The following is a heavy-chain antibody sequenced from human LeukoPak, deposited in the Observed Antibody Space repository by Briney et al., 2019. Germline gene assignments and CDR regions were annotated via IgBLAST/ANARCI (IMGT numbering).Heavy chain of an antibody. J-gene: IGHJ5*02. V-gene: IGHV4-59*01. Sequence: SETLSLTCTVSGGSISSYYWSWIRQPPGKGLEWIGYIYYSGSTNYNPSLKSRVTISVDTSKNQFSLKLSSVTAADTAVYYCARAITNDPLDPWGQGTLVTVSS. D-gene: IGHD3-10*01. CDR2: IYYSGST. CDR3: ARAITNDPLDP. CDR1: GGSISSYY.